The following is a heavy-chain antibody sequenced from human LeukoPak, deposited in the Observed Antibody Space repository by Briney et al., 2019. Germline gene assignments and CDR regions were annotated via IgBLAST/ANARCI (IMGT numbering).Heavy chain of an antibody. Sequence: ASVKVSCKVSGYTLTELSMHWVRQAPGKGLEWMGGFDPEDGETIYAQKFQGRVTMTEDTSTDTAYMELSSLRSEDTAVYYCATAPRYSSSWYFIHWGQGTLVTVSS. J-gene: IGHJ4*02. D-gene: IGHD6-13*01. CDR3: ATAPRYSSSWYFIH. V-gene: IGHV1-24*01. CDR1: GYTLTELS. CDR2: FDPEDGET.